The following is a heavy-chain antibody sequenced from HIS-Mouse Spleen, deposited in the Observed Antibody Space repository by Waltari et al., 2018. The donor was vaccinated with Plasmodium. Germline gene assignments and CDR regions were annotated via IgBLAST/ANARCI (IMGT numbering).Heavy chain of an antibody. CDR3: ASSWYWYFDL. Sequence: VLLVESGGGLVEPGGSRILSCPASGFALGSYWMSWVRQAPGKGLEWVANIKQDGSEKYYVDSVKGRFTISRDNAKNSLYLQMNSLRAEDTAVYYCASSWYWYFDLWGRGTLVTVSS. V-gene: IGHV3-7*01. CDR2: IKQDGSEK. J-gene: IGHJ2*01. D-gene: IGHD6-13*01. CDR1: GFALGSYW.